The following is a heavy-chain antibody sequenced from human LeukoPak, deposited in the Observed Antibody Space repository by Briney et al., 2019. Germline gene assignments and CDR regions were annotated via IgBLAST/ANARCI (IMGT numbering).Heavy chain of an antibody. Sequence: GESLKISCKGSGYCFTSYWIGWVRQMPGKGLEWMGITYPGDSDTRYSPSFQGQVTISADKSINTAYLQWSSLKASDTAMYYCARLRSLYRSLSGHFDYWGQGTLVTVSS. CDR3: ARLRSLYRSLSGHFDY. CDR2: TYPGDSDT. D-gene: IGHD6-6*01. V-gene: IGHV5-51*01. CDR1: GYCFTSYW. J-gene: IGHJ4*02.